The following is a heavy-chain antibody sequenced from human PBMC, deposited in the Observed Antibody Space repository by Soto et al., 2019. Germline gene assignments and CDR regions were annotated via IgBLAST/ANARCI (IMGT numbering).Heavy chain of an antibody. CDR2: ISWDGGST. CDR1: GFTFDDYT. CDR3: AKDAVRSRSSWENYYYYYGMDV. V-gene: IGHV3-43*01. Sequence: GGSLRLSCAASGFTFDDYTMHWVRQAPGKGLEWVSLISWDGGSTYYADSVKGRFTISRDNSKNSLYLQMNSLRTEDTALYYCAKDAVRSRSSWENYYYYYGMDVWGQGTTVTVSS. J-gene: IGHJ6*02. D-gene: IGHD6-13*01.